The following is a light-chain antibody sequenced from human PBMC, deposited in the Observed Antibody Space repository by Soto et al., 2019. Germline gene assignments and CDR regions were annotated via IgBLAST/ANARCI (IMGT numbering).Light chain of an antibody. V-gene: IGLV2-11*01. J-gene: IGLJ1*01. CDR1: SSDVGVYNY. CDR2: DVT. Sequence: QSVLTQPLSVSGSPGQSVTISCTGTSSDVGVYNYVSWYQQHPGKAPKLMIYDVTKRPSGVPDRFSGSKSANTASLTISGLQAEDEADYYCCPYAGSYTFVFGNGKKVTV. CDR3: CPYAGSYTFV.